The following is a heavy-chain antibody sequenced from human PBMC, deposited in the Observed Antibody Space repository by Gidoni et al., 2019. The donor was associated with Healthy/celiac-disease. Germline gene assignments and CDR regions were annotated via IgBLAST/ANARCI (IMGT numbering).Heavy chain of an antibody. CDR3: ARDPVAYSRRLYYFDY. J-gene: IGHJ4*02. CDR2: ISSSSSYI. D-gene: IGHD6-13*01. V-gene: IGHV3-21*01. Sequence: EVQLVESGGGLVKPGGSLRLSCAASGFPFSSYSMNWVRQAPGKGLEWVSSISSSSSYIYYADSVKGRFTISRDNAKNSLYLQMNSLRAEDTAVYYCARDPVAYSRRLYYFDYWGQGTLVTVSS. CDR1: GFPFSSYS.